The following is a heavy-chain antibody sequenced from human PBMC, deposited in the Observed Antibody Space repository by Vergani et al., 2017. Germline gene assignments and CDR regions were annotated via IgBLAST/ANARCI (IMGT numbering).Heavy chain of an antibody. CDR2: IYYSGST. V-gene: IGHV4-30-4*01. D-gene: IGHD2-8*01. CDR3: ARDREYCTNGVCQMRCFDP. Sequence: QVQLQESGPGLVKPSQTLSLPCTVSGGSISSGDYYWSWIRQPPGKGLEWIGYIYYSGSTYYNPSLKSRVTIAVDTSKNQFSLKLSSVTAADTAVYYCARDREYCTNGVCQMRCFDPWGQGTLVTVSS. CDR1: GGSISSGDYY. J-gene: IGHJ5*02.